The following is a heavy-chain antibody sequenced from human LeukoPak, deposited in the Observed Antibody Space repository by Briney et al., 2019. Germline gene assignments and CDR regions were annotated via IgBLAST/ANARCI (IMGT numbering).Heavy chain of an antibody. CDR3: ATKDIVVVPTARGVGY. Sequence: SGGSLRLSCAASGFTFSSYAMSWVRQAPGKGLEWVSAISGSGGSTYYADSVKGRFTISRDNSKNTLYLQMNSLRAEDTAIYYCATKDIVVVPTARGVGYWGQGTLVTVSS. V-gene: IGHV3-23*01. CDR1: GFTFSSYA. CDR2: ISGSGGST. D-gene: IGHD2-2*01. J-gene: IGHJ4*02.